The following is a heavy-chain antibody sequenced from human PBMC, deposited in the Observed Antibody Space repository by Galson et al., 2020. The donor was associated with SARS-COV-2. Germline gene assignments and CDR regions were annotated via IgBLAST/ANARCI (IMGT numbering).Heavy chain of an antibody. CDR2: IYTSGST. CDR3: AREERYYGSGSYNPTLDY. J-gene: IGHJ4*02. Sequence: SETLSLTCTVSGGSISSGSYYWSWIRQPAGKGLEWIGRIYTSGSTNYNPSLKSRVTISVDTSKNQFSLKLSSVTAADTAVYYCAREERYYGSGSYNPTLDYWGQGTLVTVSS. V-gene: IGHV4-61*02. D-gene: IGHD3-10*01. CDR1: GGSISSGSYY.